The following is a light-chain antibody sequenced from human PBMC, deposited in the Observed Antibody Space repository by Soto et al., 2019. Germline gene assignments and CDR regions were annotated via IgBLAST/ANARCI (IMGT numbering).Light chain of an antibody. CDR3: SSYTSSTTPV. CDR1: SSDVGGYNY. V-gene: IGLV2-14*01. CDR2: EVS. Sequence: QSALTQPASVSGSPGQSIAISCTGTSSDVGGYNYVSWYQQHPCRAPKLMIYEVSNRPSGVSNRFSGSKSGNTASLTISGLHAEDEADYYCSSYTSSTTPVYGGGTKLTVL. J-gene: IGLJ2*01.